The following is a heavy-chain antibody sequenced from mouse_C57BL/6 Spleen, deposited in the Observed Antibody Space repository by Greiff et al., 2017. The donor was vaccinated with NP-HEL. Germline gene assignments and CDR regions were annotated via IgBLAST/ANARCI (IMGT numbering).Heavy chain of an antibody. CDR3: ARRKDYDGAWFAY. D-gene: IGHD2-4*01. CDR2: ISSGSSTI. CDR1: GFTFSDYG. V-gene: IGHV5-17*01. Sequence: EVKLMESGGGLVKPGGSLKLSCAASGFTFSDYGMHWVRQAPEKGLAWVAYISSGSSTIYYADTVKGRFTISRDNAKNTLFLQMTSLRSEDTAMYYCARRKDYDGAWFAYWGQGTLVTVSA. J-gene: IGHJ3*01.